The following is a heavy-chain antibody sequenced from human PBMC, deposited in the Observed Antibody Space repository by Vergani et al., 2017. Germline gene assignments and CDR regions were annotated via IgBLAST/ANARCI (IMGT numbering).Heavy chain of an antibody. J-gene: IGHJ4*02. Sequence: QVQLQESGPGVVTPSQTLSLTCAVSGGSISSGDHCWTCIRQRPGKGREWSGEINNDGHTNYNPSLESRVTVSRDTAKNQLSLNLMSVTAADTAMYYCAVRPRVNLVGGEIVTKRTVDYWSQGSLVTVSS. CDR3: AVRPRVNLVGGEIVTKRTVDY. CDR2: INNDGHT. V-gene: IGHV4-31*11. CDR1: GGSISSGDHC. D-gene: IGHD3-10*01.